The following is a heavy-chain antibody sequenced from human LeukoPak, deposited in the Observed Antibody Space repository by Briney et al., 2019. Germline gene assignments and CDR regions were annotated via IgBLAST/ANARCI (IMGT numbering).Heavy chain of an antibody. Sequence: SETLSLTCTVSGASIRSYYWSWIRQPAGKGLEWIGRIVPSGSTNYNPSLKSRVTMSVDTSKNQFSLKLNSVTAADTAVYYRAKEGAAPGPDFDYWGQGTLVIVSS. J-gene: IGHJ4*02. V-gene: IGHV4-4*07. CDR2: IVPSGST. CDR3: AKEGAAPGPDFDY. D-gene: IGHD6-13*01. CDR1: GASIRSYY.